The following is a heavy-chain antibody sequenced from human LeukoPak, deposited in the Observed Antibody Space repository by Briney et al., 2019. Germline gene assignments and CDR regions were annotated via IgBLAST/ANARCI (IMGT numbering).Heavy chain of an antibody. CDR1: GGSISSGGHS. V-gene: IGHV4-31*03. CDR2: IYYTGDT. CDR3: ARERGSLPDY. Sequence: SETLSLTCTVSGGSISSGGHSWSWLRQHPGKGLEWIGYIYYTGDTYYIPSLKSRVTISVDTSKNQFSLKLTSVTAADTAVYYCARERGSLPDYWGQGTLVTVSS. D-gene: IGHD3-16*01. J-gene: IGHJ4*02.